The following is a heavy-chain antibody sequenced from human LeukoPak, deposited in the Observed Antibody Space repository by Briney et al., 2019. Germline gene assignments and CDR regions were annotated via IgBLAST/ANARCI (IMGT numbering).Heavy chain of an antibody. CDR2: INPSGGST. V-gene: IGHV1-46*01. Sequence: ASVKVSCKASGYTFTSYYMHWVRQAPGQGLEWMGIINPSGGSTSYAQKFQGRATMTRDTSISTAYMELSRLRSDDTAVYYCASTRIAAAGIMDVWGQGTTVTVSS. D-gene: IGHD6-13*01. CDR3: ASTRIAAAGIMDV. J-gene: IGHJ6*02. CDR1: GYTFTSYY.